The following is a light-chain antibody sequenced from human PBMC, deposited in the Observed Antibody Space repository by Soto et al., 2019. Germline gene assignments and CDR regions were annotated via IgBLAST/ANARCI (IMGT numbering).Light chain of an antibody. CDR3: FSYTSSGTRV. Sequence: QSALTQPASVSGSPGQSITISCTGTSSDIGGYDYVSWYQQHPGKAPKLIMYEVSDRPSGVSTRFSGSKSGNTASLTISGLQAEDEAHYYCFSYTSSGTRVFGGGTKLTVL. J-gene: IGLJ3*02. V-gene: IGLV2-14*01. CDR1: SSDIGGYDY. CDR2: EVS.